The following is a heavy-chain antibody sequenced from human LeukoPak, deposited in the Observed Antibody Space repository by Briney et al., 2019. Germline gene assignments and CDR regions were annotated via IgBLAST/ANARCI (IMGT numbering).Heavy chain of an antibody. Sequence: LSGGSLRLSCAASGLPIADFAVQWVRQAPGKGLEWVSLISGDGVSTFYTDSVKGRFTISRDTSKNTLYLQMNSLRSEDTAMYYCVRDRCSSFHYFVCWGQGTLVTVSS. CDR1: GLPIADFA. CDR3: VRDRCSSFHYFVC. D-gene: IGHD6-13*01. V-gene: IGHV3-43*02. J-gene: IGHJ4*02. CDR2: ISGDGVST.